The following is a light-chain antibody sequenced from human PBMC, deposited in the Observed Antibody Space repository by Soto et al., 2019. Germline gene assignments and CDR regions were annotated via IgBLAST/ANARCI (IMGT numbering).Light chain of an antibody. Sequence: DIQMTQSPSTLSASVGDRVTITCRASQSISNWLAWYQQKPGKAPKLLIYDASSLESGVPSRFSGSGSGTEFTLTISSLQPDDFATYYCQQYNSYSPGWTFGQGTKA. CDR3: QQYNSYSPGWT. J-gene: IGKJ1*01. V-gene: IGKV1-5*01. CDR2: DAS. CDR1: QSISNW.